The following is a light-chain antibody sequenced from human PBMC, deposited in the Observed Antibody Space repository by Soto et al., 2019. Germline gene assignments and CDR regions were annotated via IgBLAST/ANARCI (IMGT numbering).Light chain of an antibody. CDR2: IAS. V-gene: IGKV1-39*01. CDR3: QQSYSTPYT. Sequence: DIHMTQPPSSLSASVGDRVTITCRASQSISNYLNWYQQKPGKAPNLLIYIASNLHSGVPSRFSGSGSGTDFTLTISSLQPEDFATYYCQQSYSTPYTFGQGTKVDI. J-gene: IGKJ2*01. CDR1: QSISNY.